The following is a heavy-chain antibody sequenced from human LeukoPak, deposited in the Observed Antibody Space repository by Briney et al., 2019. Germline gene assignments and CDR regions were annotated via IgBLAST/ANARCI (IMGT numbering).Heavy chain of an antibody. J-gene: IGHJ4*02. CDR3: ARGARVWGSYRSNYFDY. CDR1: GGSISSGGYY. V-gene: IGHV4-31*03. Sequence: SQTLSLTCTVSGGSISSGGYYWSWIRQHPGKGLEWIGYIYYSGSTYYNPSLKSRVTISVDTSKNQFSLKLGSVTAADTAVYYCARGARVWGSYRSNYFDYWGQGTLVTVSS. D-gene: IGHD3-16*02. CDR2: IYYSGST.